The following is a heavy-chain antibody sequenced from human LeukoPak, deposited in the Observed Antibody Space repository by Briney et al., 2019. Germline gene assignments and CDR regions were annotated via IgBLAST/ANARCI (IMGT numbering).Heavy chain of an antibody. V-gene: IGHV4-59*12. D-gene: IGHD4-23*01. CDR2: IYYSGST. Sequence: YPSETLSLTCTVSGGSISSYYWSWIRQPPGKGLEWIGYIYYSGSTNYNPSLKSRVTISVDTSKNQFSLKLSSVTAADTAVYYCAGNRPGDYWGQGTLVTVSS. J-gene: IGHJ4*02. CDR3: AGNRPGDY. CDR1: GGSISSYY.